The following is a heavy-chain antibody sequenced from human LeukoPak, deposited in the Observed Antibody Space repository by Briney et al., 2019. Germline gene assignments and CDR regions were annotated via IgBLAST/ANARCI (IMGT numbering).Heavy chain of an antibody. V-gene: IGHV1-18*01. CDR1: GYTFTSYG. CDR2: ISAYNGNT. CDR3: ARTRLAAGTQTPDC. J-gene: IGHJ4*02. D-gene: IGHD6-13*01. Sequence: ASVKVSCKASGYTFTSYGISWVRQAPGQGLEWMGWISAYNGNTNYAQTLQGGVTMTTDTSTSTAYMEMRSLRSDDTAVYYCARTRLAAGTQTPDCWGQGTLVTVSS.